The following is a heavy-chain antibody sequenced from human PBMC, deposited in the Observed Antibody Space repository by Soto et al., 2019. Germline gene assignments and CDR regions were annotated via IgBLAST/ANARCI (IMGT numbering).Heavy chain of an antibody. D-gene: IGHD3-3*01. CDR1: GFTFSNEW. J-gene: IGHJ4*02. CDR2: IKSKTDGGTT. Sequence: AGGSLRLNCADSGFTFSNEWMSWVRQAPGKGLEWVGRIKSKTDGGTTDYSAPEKGRFTISRDDSKNTLYLQMNSLKPEDTAVYYCTTALYYVFWSGYSCFDYWGQGSLVTVSS. CDR3: TTALYYVFWSGYSCFDY. V-gene: IGHV3-15*01.